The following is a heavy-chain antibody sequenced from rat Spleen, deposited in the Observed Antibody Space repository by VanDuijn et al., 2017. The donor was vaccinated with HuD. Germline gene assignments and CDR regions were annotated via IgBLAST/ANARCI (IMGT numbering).Heavy chain of an antibody. D-gene: IGHD4-3*01. CDR1: GFTFSNYG. Sequence: EVQLVESGGGLVQPGRSMKLSCAASGFTFSNYGMAWVRQAPKKGLEWVAYISYDGGSTYYRDPVKGRFTISRDNAKSTLYLQMDSLRSEDTATYYCTNRGAYWGQGTLVTVSS. CDR2: ISYDGGST. CDR3: TNRGAY. V-gene: IGHV5-20*01. J-gene: IGHJ3*01.